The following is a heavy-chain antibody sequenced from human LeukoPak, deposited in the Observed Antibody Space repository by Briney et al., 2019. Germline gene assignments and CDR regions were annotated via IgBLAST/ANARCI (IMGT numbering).Heavy chain of an antibody. CDR3: ARQNTPHGNFDY. CDR2: IGVAANT. CDR1: GFTFSSYD. D-gene: IGHD1-26*01. V-gene: IGHV3-13*01. J-gene: IGHJ4*02. Sequence: PGGSLRLSCAASGFTFSSYDMHWVRQPTEKGLEWVSAIGVAANTFYSGSVKGRFTISRENAKNSLFLLMTSLRADDTAVYYCARQNTPHGNFDYWGQGILVTVSS.